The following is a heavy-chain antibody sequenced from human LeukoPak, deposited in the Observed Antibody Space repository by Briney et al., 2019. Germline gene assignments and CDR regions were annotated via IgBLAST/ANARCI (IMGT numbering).Heavy chain of an antibody. D-gene: IGHD3-22*01. V-gene: IGHV3-23*01. Sequence: GGSLRLSCAASGFTFSSYAMSWVRQAPGKGLEWVSAISGSGGSTYYADSVKGRFTISRDNSKNTLYLQMDSLRAEDTAVYYCAKSRGYYDSSGYPDYWGQETLVTVSS. CDR3: AKSRGYYDSSGYPDY. J-gene: IGHJ4*02. CDR2: ISGSGGST. CDR1: GFTFSSYA.